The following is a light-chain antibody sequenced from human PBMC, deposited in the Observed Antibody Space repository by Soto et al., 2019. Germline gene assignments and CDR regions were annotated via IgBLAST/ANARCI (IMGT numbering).Light chain of an antibody. V-gene: IGKV3-15*01. Sequence: EIIMTQPPGTLSLSPGERATLSCRASQSVSSNLAWYQQKPGQAPRLLIYGASTRATGIPARFSGSGSGTEFTLTISSLQSEDFAVYYCQQYNNWPPAWTFGQGTKVDIK. CDR1: QSVSSN. CDR3: QQYNNWPPAWT. J-gene: IGKJ1*01. CDR2: GAS.